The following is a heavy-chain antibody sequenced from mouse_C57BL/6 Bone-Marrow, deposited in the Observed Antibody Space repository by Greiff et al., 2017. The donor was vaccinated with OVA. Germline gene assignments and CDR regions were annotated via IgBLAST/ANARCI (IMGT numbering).Heavy chain of an antibody. J-gene: IGHJ2*01. CDR1: GYSFTGYY. D-gene: IGHD1-1*01. CDR2: INPSTGGT. Sequence: VQLQQSGPELVKPGASVKISCKASGYSFTGYYMNWVKQSPEKSLEWIGEINPSTGGTTYNQKFKAKATLTVDKSSRTAYMQLKSLTSEDSAVYYCARRGYYGSSYVYWGQGTTLTVSS. V-gene: IGHV1-42*01. CDR3: ARRGYYGSSYVY.